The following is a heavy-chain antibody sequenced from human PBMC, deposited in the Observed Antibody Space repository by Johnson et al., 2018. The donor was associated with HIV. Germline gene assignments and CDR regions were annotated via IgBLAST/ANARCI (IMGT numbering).Heavy chain of an antibody. CDR2: ISYDGSDK. J-gene: IGHJ3*02. D-gene: IGHD3-22*01. V-gene: IGHV3-30*04. CDR1: GFTFSSYA. Sequence: QVQLVESGGGLIQPGGSLRLSCAASGFTFSSYAMHWVRQAPGKGLEWVAVISYDGSDKYYADSVKGRFTISRDNSKNTLYLQMNSLRDEDTSVDYCARGLTMIVVVDAFDIWGQGTMVTVSS. CDR3: ARGLTMIVVVDAFDI.